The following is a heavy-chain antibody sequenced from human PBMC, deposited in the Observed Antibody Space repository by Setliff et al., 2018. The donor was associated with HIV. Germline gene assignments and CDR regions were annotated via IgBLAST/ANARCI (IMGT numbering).Heavy chain of an antibody. J-gene: IGHJ4*02. Sequence: SETLSLTCAVSGDSMSSGDYSWNWIRQSPGKGLEWIGYIYPSGRTYYNPSLKNRVTMSIDRSKKQFSLNLSSVTAADTALYFCVREGAGPGSYYLDFWGQGILVTVSS. CDR3: VREGAGPGSYYLDF. CDR2: IYPSGRT. V-gene: IGHV4-30-2*06. D-gene: IGHD3-10*01. CDR1: GDSMSSGDYS.